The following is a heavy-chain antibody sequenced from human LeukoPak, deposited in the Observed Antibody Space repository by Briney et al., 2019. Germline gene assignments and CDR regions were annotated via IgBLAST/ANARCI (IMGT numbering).Heavy chain of an antibody. D-gene: IGHD6-19*01. V-gene: IGHV1-69*05. Sequence: ASVKVSCKASGGTFSSYAISWARQAPGQGLEWMGRIIPIFGTANYAQKFQGRVTITTDESTSTAYMELSSQRSEDTAVYYCARNGYSSGWYSCFDYWGQGTLVTVSS. CDR3: ARNGYSSGWYSCFDY. CDR2: IIPIFGTA. J-gene: IGHJ4*02. CDR1: GGTFSSYA.